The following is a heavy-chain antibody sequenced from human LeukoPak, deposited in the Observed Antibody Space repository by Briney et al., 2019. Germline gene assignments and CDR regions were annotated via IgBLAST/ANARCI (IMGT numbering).Heavy chain of an antibody. CDR2: ISYDGSNK. V-gene: IGHV3-30*03. CDR3: ARHSSPNYDILTGYYDY. Sequence: GGSLRLSCAASGFTFSSYGMHWVRQAPGKGLEWVAVISYDGSNKYYADSVKGRFTISRDNSKNTLYLQMNSLRAEDTAVYYCARHSSPNYDILTGYYDYWGQGTLVTVSS. J-gene: IGHJ4*02. CDR1: GFTFSSYG. D-gene: IGHD3-9*01.